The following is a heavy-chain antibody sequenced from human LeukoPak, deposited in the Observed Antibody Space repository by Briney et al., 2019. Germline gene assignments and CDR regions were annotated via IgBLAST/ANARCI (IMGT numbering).Heavy chain of an antibody. CDR2: IDHSDSYT. CDR3: ARHEYYGSGSLGVDP. D-gene: IGHD3-10*01. CDR1: GYNFRSYW. Sequence: GESLKISCEGSGYNFRSYWISWVRQMPGKGLEWRGRIDHSDSYTKYSPSFQGHVTISVDKSISTAYLQWSSLKASDTAMYYCARHEYYGSGSLGVDPWGQGTLVTVSS. V-gene: IGHV5-10-1*01. J-gene: IGHJ5*02.